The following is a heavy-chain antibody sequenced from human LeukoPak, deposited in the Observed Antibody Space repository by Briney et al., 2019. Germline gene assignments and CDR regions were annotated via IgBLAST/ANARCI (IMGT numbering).Heavy chain of an antibody. V-gene: IGHV1-18*01. CDR1: GYPFTRYG. D-gene: IGHD2-2*01. CDR3: ATYYCSTTSCYPYFFDY. Sequence: GASVKVSCKASGYPFTRYGISWVRQAPGQGLEWMGWINPDNGNTKYAQKFQGRVTMTTDTSTSTAHMELRSLRFDDTAVYYCATYYCSTTSCYPYFFDYWGQGTLVTVSS. J-gene: IGHJ4*02. CDR2: INPDNGNT.